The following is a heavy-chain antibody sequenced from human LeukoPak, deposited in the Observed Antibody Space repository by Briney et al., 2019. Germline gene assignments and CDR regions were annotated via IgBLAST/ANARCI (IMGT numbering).Heavy chain of an antibody. D-gene: IGHD2-21*02. CDR2: IWYDGSNK. CDR1: GFTFSSYG. CDR3: AKGRVVTAQSYYFDY. J-gene: IGHJ4*02. V-gene: IGHV3-33*06. Sequence: PGGSLRLSCAASGFTFSSYGMHWVRQAPGKGLEWVAAIWYDGSNKYYADSVKGRFTISRDNSKNTLYLQMNSLRAEDTAVYYCAKGRVVTAQSYYFDYWGQGTLVTVSS.